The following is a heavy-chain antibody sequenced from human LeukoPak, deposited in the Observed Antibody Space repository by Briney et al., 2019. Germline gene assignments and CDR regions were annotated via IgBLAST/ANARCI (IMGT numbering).Heavy chain of an antibody. CDR3: ARDLHKEYSSSSGWYY. CDR2: ISYDGSNK. Sequence: PGGSLRLSCAASGFTFSSYAMHWVRQAPGKGLEWVAVISYDGSNKYYADSVKGRFTISRDNSKNTLYLQMNSLRAEDTAVYYCARDLHKEYSSSSGWYYWGQGTLVTVSS. D-gene: IGHD6-6*01. J-gene: IGHJ4*02. V-gene: IGHV3-30-3*01. CDR1: GFTFSSYA.